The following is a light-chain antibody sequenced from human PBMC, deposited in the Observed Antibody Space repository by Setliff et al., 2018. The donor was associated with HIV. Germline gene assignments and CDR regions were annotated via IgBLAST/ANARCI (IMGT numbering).Light chain of an antibody. J-gene: IGLJ1*01. Sequence: QSVLTQPASVSGPPGQSITISCTGTSSDVGGYDYVSWYQLHPGKTPKLMIFEVSNRPSGVSYRFSGSKSGNTASLTISGLRPEDEGDYFCCSYTSTSARVFGTGTRSPS. CDR2: EVS. V-gene: IGLV2-14*01. CDR3: CSYTSTSARV. CDR1: SSDVGGYDY.